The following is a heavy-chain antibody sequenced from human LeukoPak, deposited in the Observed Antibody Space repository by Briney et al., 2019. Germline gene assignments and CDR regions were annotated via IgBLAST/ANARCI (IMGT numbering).Heavy chain of an antibody. CDR3: ASFRYSSSWSPLDY. CDR1: GYTYITYD. Sequence: GASVKVSCKASGYTYITYDIHWVRQAPGQRREWMGWINVGNGQTKYSQTFQDRVTITRDRSANTAYMELSSLRSEDTAVYYCASFRYSSSWSPLDYWGQGTLVTVSS. V-gene: IGHV1-3*01. CDR2: INVGNGQT. J-gene: IGHJ4*02. D-gene: IGHD6-13*01.